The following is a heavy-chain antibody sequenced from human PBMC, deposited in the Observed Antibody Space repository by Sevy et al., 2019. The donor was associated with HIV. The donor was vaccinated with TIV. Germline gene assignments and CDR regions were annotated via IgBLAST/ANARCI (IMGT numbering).Heavy chain of an antibody. D-gene: IGHD2-2*01. CDR3: ARDAMRVGNSNYYYGMDV. J-gene: IGHJ6*02. CDR1: GFTLSPYS. V-gene: IGHV3-48*02. CDR2: ISSSSNII. Sequence: GGSLRLSCAASGFTLSPYSMEWVRQAPGKGLEWVSHISSSSNIIYYADSVKDRFTVSRDNAKNSLYLRMDSLRDEDTAVYYCARDAMRVGNSNYYYGMDVWGQGTTVTVSS.